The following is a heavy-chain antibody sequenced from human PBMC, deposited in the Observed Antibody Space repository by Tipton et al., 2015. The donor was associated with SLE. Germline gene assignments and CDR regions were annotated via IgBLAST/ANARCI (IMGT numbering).Heavy chain of an antibody. CDR1: GGSISNYY. J-gene: IGHJ3*02. CDR2: VYTSGST. Sequence: TLSLTCTVSGGSISNYYRSWIRQPAGEGLEWIGRVYTSGSTNYNPSLKSRVTMSVDTSKKQFSLKLSSVTAADTAVYYCARGPHGFDIWGQGTMVTVSS. CDR3: ARGPHGFDI. V-gene: IGHV4-4*07.